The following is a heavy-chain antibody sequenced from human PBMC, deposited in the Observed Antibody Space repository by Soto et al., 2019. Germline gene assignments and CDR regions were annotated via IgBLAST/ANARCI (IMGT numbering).Heavy chain of an antibody. CDR1: GFTFSSYA. D-gene: IGHD6-19*01. CDR2: ISYDGSNK. J-gene: IGHJ4*02. V-gene: IGHV3-30-3*01. Sequence: QVQLVKSGGGVVQPGRSLRLSCAASGFTFSSYAMHWVRQAPGKGLEWVAVISYDGSNKYYADSVKGRFTISRDNSKNTLYLQMNSLRAEDTAVYYCARLTTSSGWGGWGQGTLVTVSS. CDR3: ARLTTSSGWGG.